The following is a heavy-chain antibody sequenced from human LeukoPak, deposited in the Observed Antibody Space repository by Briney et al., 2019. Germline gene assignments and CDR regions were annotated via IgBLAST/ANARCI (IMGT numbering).Heavy chain of an antibody. V-gene: IGHV1-69*13. CDR1: GGTFSSYA. J-gene: IGHJ4*02. D-gene: IGHD2-15*01. CDR2: IIPIFGTA. CDR3: ARGPSGGPRGD. Sequence: GASVKVSCKASGGTFSSYAISWVRQAPGQGLEWMGGIIPIFGTANYAQKFQGRVTITADESTNTAYMELSSLRSEDTAVYYCARGPSGGPRGDWGQGTPVTVSS.